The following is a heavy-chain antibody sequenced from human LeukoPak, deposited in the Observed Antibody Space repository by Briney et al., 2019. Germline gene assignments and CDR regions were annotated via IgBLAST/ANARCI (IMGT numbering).Heavy chain of an antibody. V-gene: IGHV4-61*05. CDR2: IYYSGST. CDR1: GGSISSSSYY. Sequence: PSETLSLTCTVSGGSISSSSYYWDWIRQPPGKGLEWIGYIYYSGSTNYNPSLKSRVTISVDTSKNQFSLKLNSVTAADTAIYYCTRGSRYCSSGSCYGWFDPWGQGTLVTVSS. J-gene: IGHJ5*02. D-gene: IGHD2-15*01. CDR3: TRGSRYCSSGSCYGWFDP.